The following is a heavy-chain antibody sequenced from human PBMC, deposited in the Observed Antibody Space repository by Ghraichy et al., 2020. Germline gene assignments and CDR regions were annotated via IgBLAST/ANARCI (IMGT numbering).Heavy chain of an antibody. CDR2: INHSGST. J-gene: IGHJ4*02. CDR3: ARSSGYYFRGATIDY. Sequence: SETLSLTCAVYGGSFSGYYWSWIRQPPGKGLEWIGEINHSGSTNYNPSLKSRVTISVDTSKNQFSLKLSPVTAADTAVYYCARSSGYYFRGATIDYWGQGTLVTVSS. CDR1: GGSFSGYY. V-gene: IGHV4-34*01. D-gene: IGHD3-22*01.